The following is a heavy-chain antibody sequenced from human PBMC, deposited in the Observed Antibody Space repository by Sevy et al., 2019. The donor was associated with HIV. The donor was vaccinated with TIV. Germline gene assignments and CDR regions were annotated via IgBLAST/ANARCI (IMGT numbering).Heavy chain of an antibody. J-gene: IGHJ3*02. D-gene: IGHD2-15*01. CDR3: ARDPLRPDIVVVVAAYHAFDI. V-gene: IGHV4-34*01. Sequence: SETLSLTCAVYGGSFSGYYWSWIHQPPGKGLEWIGEINHSGSTNYNPSLKSRVTISVDTSKNQFSLKLSSVTAADTAVYYCARDPLRPDIVVVVAAYHAFDIWGQGTMVTVSS. CDR1: GGSFSGYY. CDR2: INHSGST.